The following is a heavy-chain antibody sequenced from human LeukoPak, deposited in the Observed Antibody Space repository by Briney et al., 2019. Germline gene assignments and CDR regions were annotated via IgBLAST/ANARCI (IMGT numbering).Heavy chain of an antibody. J-gene: IGHJ4*02. CDR1: GGTFSSYA. CDR2: IIPIFGTA. D-gene: IGHD1/OR15-1a*01. Sequence: ASVKVSFTASGGTFSSYAISWVRQAQGQGLEWMGGIIPIFGTANYSQKFQGRVTITADKSTSTAFMELSSLRSEDTAVYYCARSLGNIPYYFDYWGQGTLVTVSS. V-gene: IGHV1-69*06. CDR3: ARSLGNIPYYFDY.